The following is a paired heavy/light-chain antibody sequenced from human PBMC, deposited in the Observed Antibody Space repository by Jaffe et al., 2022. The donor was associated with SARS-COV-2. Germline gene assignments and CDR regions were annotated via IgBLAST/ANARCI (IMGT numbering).Light chain of an antibody. CDR3: QVWDSSNDHVV. CDR2: DES. V-gene: IGLV3-21*02. Sequence: SYVLTQPPSVSLAPGQTARITCGGDNIGSKSVHWYQQKPGQAPVLVVFDESDRPSGIPDRFSGSNSGNMATLTISTVEAGDEADYFCQVWDSSNDHVVFGGGTKLTVL. J-gene: IGLJ2*01. CDR1: NIGSKS.
Heavy chain of an antibody. V-gene: IGHV4-39*01. Sequence: QLQLQESGPGVVKPSETLSLTCTVSSGSISGSTHYWGWIRQSPGKGLEWIGSFYYTANTYYNPSLKSRVTISVDPSKNQFSLRLTSVTAADTAVYFCARHFRSGWSLGYFDNWGQGTLVTVSS. CDR1: SGSISGSTHY. CDR3: ARHFRSGWSLGYFDN. D-gene: IGHD6-19*01. J-gene: IGHJ4*02. CDR2: FYYTANT.